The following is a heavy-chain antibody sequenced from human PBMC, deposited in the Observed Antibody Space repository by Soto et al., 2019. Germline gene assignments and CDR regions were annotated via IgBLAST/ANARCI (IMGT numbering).Heavy chain of an antibody. Sequence: GGSLRLSCATSGFTFTAYDLTWVRQAPGKGLDWVSGISPSGDTTYYADSVKGRFTISRDNSKTVLYLQMNSLRAEDTAVYYCAFNGTANPFYWGQGTLVTVSS. V-gene: IGHV3-23*01. CDR2: ISPSGDTT. CDR1: GFTFTAYD. D-gene: IGHD2-21*02. J-gene: IGHJ4*02. CDR3: AFNGTANPFY.